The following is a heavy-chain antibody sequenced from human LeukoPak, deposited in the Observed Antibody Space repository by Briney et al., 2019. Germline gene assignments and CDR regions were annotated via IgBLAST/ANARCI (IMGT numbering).Heavy chain of an antibody. D-gene: IGHD3-10*01. Sequence: GGSLRLSCAVSGITLSNYGMSWVRQAPGKGLEWVAGISGSGGSTNYADSVKGRFTISRDNAKNTLYLQMNSLRAEDTAVYFCAKRGVVIRAVIIVGFHKEAYYFDYWGQGALVTVSS. J-gene: IGHJ4*02. V-gene: IGHV3-23*01. CDR1: GITLSNYG. CDR3: AKRGVVIRAVIIVGFHKEAYYFDY. CDR2: ISGSGGST.